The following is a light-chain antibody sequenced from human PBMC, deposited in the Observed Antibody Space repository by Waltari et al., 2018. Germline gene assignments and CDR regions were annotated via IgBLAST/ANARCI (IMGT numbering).Light chain of an antibody. J-gene: IGKJ4*01. CDR1: QSVGNN. V-gene: IGKV3-15*01. CDR2: GAS. CDR3: QQYNNWPPLT. Sequence: EIVMTQSPATLSVSPGERATLSCRASQSVGNNLAWFQQKPGQAPRLHIYGASTRATGIPARFSGSGSGTEFTLTVSSLHSEDFAVYYCQQYNNWPPLTFGGGTKVEIK.